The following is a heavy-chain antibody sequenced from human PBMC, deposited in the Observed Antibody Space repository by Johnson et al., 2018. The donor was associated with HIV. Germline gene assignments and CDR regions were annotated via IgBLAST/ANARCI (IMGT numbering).Heavy chain of an antibody. V-gene: IGHV3-33*06. CDR1: GFTFSSYG. CDR2: IWYDGSNK. D-gene: IGHD1-20*01. CDR3: AKDSMGFNWNQFEAFDM. Sequence: QVRLVESGGGVVQPGKSLRLSCAASGFTFSSYGMHWVRQAAGKGLEWVALIWYDGSNKYYADSVKGRFTISRDNSKNTLYLQMNSLRGEDTAVYYCAKDSMGFNWNQFEAFDMWGQGTMVTVSS. J-gene: IGHJ3*02.